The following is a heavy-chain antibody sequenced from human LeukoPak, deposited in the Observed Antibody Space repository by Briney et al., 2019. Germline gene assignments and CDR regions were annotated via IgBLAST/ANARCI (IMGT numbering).Heavy chain of an antibody. V-gene: IGHV1-8*01. J-gene: IGHJ4*02. Sequence: ASVKVSCKASGYTFTSYDINWVRQATGQGLEWVGWMNPKSGNTGSAQKFQGRVSMTRDTSISTAYMELSSLRSEDTAIYYCARAAGDLDYWGQGTLVTVSS. CDR3: ARAAGDLDY. CDR2: MNPKSGNT. CDR1: GYTFTSYD.